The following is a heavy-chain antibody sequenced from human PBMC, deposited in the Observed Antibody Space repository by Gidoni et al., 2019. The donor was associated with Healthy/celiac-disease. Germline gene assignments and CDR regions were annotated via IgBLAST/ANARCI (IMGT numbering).Heavy chain of an antibody. CDR3: AREMGYLVVPAAILASGLGYYMDV. CDR1: GYTFTSYY. CDR2: INPSGGST. D-gene: IGHD2-2*02. J-gene: IGHJ6*03. Sequence: QVQLVQSGAEVKKPGASVKVSCKASGYTFTSYYMHWVRQAPGQGLEWMGIINPSGGSTSYAQKFQGRVTMTRDTSTSTVYMELSSLRSEDTAVYYCAREMGYLVVPAAILASGLGYYMDVWGKGTTVTVSS. V-gene: IGHV1-46*01.